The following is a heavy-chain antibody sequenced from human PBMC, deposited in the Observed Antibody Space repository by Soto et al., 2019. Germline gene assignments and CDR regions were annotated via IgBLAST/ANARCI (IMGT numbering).Heavy chain of an antibody. J-gene: IGHJ4*02. D-gene: IGHD3-22*01. CDR2: IDPSDSQT. V-gene: IGHV5-10-1*01. CDR1: GYSFARYW. CDR3: ARQIYDSDTGPNFQYYFDS. Sequence: GESLKISCNGSGYSFARYWITWVRQKPWKGLEWMGRIDPSDSQTYYSPSFRGHVTISVTKSITTVFLQWSSLRASDTAMYYCARQIYDSDTGPNFQYYFDSWGQGTPVTVSS.